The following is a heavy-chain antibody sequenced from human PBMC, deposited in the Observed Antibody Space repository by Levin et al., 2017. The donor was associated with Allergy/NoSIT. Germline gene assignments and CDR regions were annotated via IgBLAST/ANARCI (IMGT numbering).Heavy chain of an antibody. J-gene: IGHJ4*02. CDR2: ILYDGSNK. Sequence: GESLKISCAASGLTFNSYAMHWVRQAPGKGLEWVAFILYDGSNKYYADSVKGRFTISRDNSENTLWLQMNGLRAEDTAVYYCVKDEGATRSYYFDYWGQGTLVTVSS. CDR3: VKDEGATRSYYFDY. V-gene: IGHV3-30*18. CDR1: GLTFNSYA. D-gene: IGHD5-12*01.